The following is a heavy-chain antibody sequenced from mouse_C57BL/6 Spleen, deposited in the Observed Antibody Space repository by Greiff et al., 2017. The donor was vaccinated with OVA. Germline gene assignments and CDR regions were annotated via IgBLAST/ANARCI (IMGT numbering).Heavy chain of an antibody. V-gene: IGHV1-82*01. D-gene: IGHD1-1*01. J-gene: IGHJ1*03. CDR3: ARGFNYYGSSYRYFDV. Sequence: VKLVESGPELVKPGASVKISCKASGYAFSSSWMNWVKQRPGKGLEWIGRIYPGDGDTNYNGKFKGKATLTADKSSSTAYMQLSSLTSEDSAVYFCARGFNYYGSSYRYFDVWGTGTTVTVSA. CDR2: IYPGDGDT. CDR1: GYAFSSSW.